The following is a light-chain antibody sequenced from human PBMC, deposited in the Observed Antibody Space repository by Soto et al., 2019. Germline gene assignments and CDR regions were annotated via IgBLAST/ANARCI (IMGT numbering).Light chain of an antibody. V-gene: IGLV2-8*01. J-gene: IGLJ1*01. CDR3: SSYAGSRNV. CDR1: SSDVGGYNY. Sequence: QSALTQPPSASGSPGQSVAISCTGTSSDVGGYNYVSWYQQHPGKAPKLMIYEVNKRPSGVPDRFSGSKSGNTASLPVSGLQAEDEAEYYCSSYAGSRNVFGTGTKVTVL. CDR2: EVN.